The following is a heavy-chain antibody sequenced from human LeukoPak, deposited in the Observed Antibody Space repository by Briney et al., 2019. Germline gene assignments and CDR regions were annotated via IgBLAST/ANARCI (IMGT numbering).Heavy chain of an antibody. Sequence: PGGSLRLSCAASGFTVSSNYINWVRQAPGKGLEWVSVIYSGGGTNSADSVKGRFTISRDNSKNTLYLQMNSLRAEDTAVYYCASPAGYYYDSSGYTKTDYWGQGTLVTVSS. D-gene: IGHD3-22*01. V-gene: IGHV3-66*01. J-gene: IGHJ4*02. CDR2: IYSGGGT. CDR1: GFTVSSNY. CDR3: ASPAGYYYDSSGYTKTDY.